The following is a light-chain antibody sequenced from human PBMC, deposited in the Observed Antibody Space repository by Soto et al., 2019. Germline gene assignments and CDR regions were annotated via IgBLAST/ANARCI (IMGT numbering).Light chain of an antibody. CDR2: KAS. CDR3: QQYYTYIT. J-gene: IGKJ4*01. CDR1: QSISSW. Sequence: DIPMTQSPSTLSASVGDRVTITCRASQSISSWLAWYQQKPGKAPDLLIYKASNLESGVPSRFSGSGSGTEFTLTISSLQPDDFATYYCQQYYTYITFGGGTKVEIK. V-gene: IGKV1-5*03.